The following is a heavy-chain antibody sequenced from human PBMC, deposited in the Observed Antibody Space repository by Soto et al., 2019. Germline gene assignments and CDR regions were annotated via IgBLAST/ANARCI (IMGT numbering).Heavy chain of an antibody. CDR2: IYYSGST. CDR1: GGSISSYY. CDR3: ARVMVELRKASYYYYCMDV. J-gene: IGHJ6*03. Sequence: ETLSLTCTVSGGSISSYYWSWIRQPPGKGLEWIGYIYYSGSTNYNPSLKRRVTISVDTSKNQFSLKLSSVTAADTAVYCCARVMVELRKASYYYYCMDVWGKGTTVTVSS. D-gene: IGHD1-7*01. V-gene: IGHV4-59*01.